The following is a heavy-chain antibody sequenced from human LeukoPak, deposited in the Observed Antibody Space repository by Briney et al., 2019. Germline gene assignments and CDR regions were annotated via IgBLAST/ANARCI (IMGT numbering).Heavy chain of an antibody. Sequence: GASVKVSCKASGYTFTSYGISWVRQAPGQGLEWMGWINPNSGGTNYAQKFQGRVTMTRDTSISTAYMELSRLRSDDTAVYYCAREFIGTGYYYYGMDVWGQGTTVTVAS. CDR3: AREFIGTGYYYYGMDV. CDR1: GYTFTSYG. D-gene: IGHD1-1*01. V-gene: IGHV1-2*02. CDR2: INPNSGGT. J-gene: IGHJ6*02.